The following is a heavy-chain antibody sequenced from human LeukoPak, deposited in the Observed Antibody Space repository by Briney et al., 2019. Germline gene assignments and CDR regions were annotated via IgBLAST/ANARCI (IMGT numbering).Heavy chain of an antibody. CDR2: ISGSGGNT. Sequence: GETLRLSCAASGFTFSSHGMNLVRQAPGKGLEWVSGISGSGGNTYYADSVKGRFTISRDNSKNTLYLQMNSLRDEDTAVYYCARGGSGYSYGKIDSWGQGILVTVSS. CDR3: ARGGSGYSYGKIDS. J-gene: IGHJ4*02. D-gene: IGHD5-18*01. CDR1: GFTFSSHG. V-gene: IGHV3-23*01.